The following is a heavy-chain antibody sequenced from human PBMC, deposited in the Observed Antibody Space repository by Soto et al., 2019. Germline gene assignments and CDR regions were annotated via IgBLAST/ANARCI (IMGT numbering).Heavy chain of an antibody. D-gene: IGHD5-18*01. Sequence: QVQLVQSGAEVKKPGASVKVSCKASGYTFTSYAMHWVRQAPGQRLEWIGWINAGNGNTKYSQKFQGRVTITRDTSANTAYMELSSLRSEDTAVYYCARDPGYSYGYNWGQGTLVTVSS. J-gene: IGHJ4*02. V-gene: IGHV1-3*01. CDR3: ARDPGYSYGYN. CDR2: INAGNGNT. CDR1: GYTFTSYA.